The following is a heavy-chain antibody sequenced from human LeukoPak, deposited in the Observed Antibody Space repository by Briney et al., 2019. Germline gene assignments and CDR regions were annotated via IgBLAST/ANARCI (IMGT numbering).Heavy chain of an antibody. Sequence: GESLKISCKGSGYSFTSYWIGWVRQMPGKGLEWMGIIYPGDSDTRYSPSFQGQVTISADKSISTAYLQWSSLKASDTAIYYCARRYADGSGSYYLDYWGQGTLVTVSS. CDR1: GYSFTSYW. J-gene: IGHJ4*02. D-gene: IGHD3-10*01. CDR3: ARRYADGSGSYYLDY. CDR2: IYPGDSDT. V-gene: IGHV5-51*01.